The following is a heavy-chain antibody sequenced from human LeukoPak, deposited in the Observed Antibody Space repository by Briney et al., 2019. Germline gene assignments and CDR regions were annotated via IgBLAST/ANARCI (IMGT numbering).Heavy chain of an antibody. V-gene: IGHV1-8*01. D-gene: IGHD3-10*01. Sequence: GASVKVSCKASGYTFTSYDINWVRQATGQGLEWMGWVNPNSGNTGYAQKFQGRVTMTRNTSISTAYMELSSPRSEDTAVYYCASSAWFGELLYEYFQHWGQGTLVTVSS. CDR2: VNPNSGNT. CDR3: ASSAWFGELLYEYFQH. J-gene: IGHJ1*01. CDR1: GYTFTSYD.